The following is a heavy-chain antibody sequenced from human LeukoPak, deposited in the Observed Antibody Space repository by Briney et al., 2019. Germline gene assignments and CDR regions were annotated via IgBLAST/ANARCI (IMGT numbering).Heavy chain of an antibody. CDR1: GFTFSNYW. V-gene: IGHV3-7*01. D-gene: IGHD3-3*01. Sequence: GGSLRLSCAASGFTFSNYWMSWVRQAPGKGLEFMANIKEAGSEKYYVDSVKGRFTISRDNDKNSVHLQMNNLRAEDTAVYYCARESAYSFDYWGQGTLVTVSS. J-gene: IGHJ4*02. CDR2: IKEAGSEK. CDR3: ARESAYSFDY.